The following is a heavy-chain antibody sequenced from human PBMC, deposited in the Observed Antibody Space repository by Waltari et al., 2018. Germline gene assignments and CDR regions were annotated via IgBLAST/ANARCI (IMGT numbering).Heavy chain of an antibody. V-gene: IGHV3-30*02. CDR3: ARDLTPKQDGYAFDY. CDR2: IRFDASLK. Sequence: QVQLVESGGGVVQPGGSVRLSCVASGFMFRNYGMHWVGQAPGKGLEWVAFIRFDASLKDYTDSVSGRFTISRDNSKDTLSLQMDSLRAEDTAVYYCARDLTPKQDGYAFDYWGQGALVTVSS. D-gene: IGHD5-12*01. CDR1: GFMFRNYG. J-gene: IGHJ4*02.